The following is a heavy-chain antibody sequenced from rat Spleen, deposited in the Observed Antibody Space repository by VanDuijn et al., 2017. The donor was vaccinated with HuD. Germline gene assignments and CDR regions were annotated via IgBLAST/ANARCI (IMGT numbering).Heavy chain of an antibody. D-gene: IGHD1-1*01. CDR2: ISTGGGNT. J-gene: IGHJ2*01. CDR1: GFTFSDYN. V-gene: IGHV5-25*01. Sequence: EVQLLESGGGLVQPGRSLKLSCVVSGFTFSDYNMAWVRQTPTKGLEWVASISTGGGNTYYRDSVKGRFTISRDNAKSTLYLQMKSLRSEDSATYYCTRDYYSGGFWGQGVMVTVSS. CDR3: TRDYYSGGF.